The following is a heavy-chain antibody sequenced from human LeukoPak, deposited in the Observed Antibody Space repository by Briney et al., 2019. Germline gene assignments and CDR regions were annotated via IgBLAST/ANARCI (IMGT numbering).Heavy chain of an antibody. CDR1: GDSVSSNSAA. CDR3: ARLDYYDSSGYYYGLWFDP. Sequence: SQTLSLTCAISGDSVSSNSAAWNWIRQSPSRGLEWLGRTYYRSKWYNDYAVSVKSRITINPDTSKNQFSLQLNSVTLEDTAVYYCARLDYYDSSGYYYGLWFDPWGQGTLVTVSS. J-gene: IGHJ5*02. CDR2: TYYRSKWYN. V-gene: IGHV6-1*01. D-gene: IGHD3-22*01.